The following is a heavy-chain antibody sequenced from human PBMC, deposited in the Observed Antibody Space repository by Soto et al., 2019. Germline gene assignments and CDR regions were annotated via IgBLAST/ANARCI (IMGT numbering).Heavy chain of an antibody. Sequence: KTSETLSLTCTVSGGSISSGDYYWSWIRQPPGKGLEWIGYIYYSGSTYYNPSLKSRVTISVDTSKNQFSLKLSSVTAADTAVYYCARAPLVQLNQFYYYYGMDVWGQGTTVTVSS. D-gene: IGHD6-6*01. CDR1: GGSISSGDYY. J-gene: IGHJ6*02. CDR3: ARAPLVQLNQFYYYYGMDV. V-gene: IGHV4-30-4*01. CDR2: IYYSGST.